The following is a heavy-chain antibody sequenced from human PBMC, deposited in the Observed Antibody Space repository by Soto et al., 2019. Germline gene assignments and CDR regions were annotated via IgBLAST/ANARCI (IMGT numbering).Heavy chain of an antibody. V-gene: IGHV4-59*01. Sequence: PSETLSLTCTVSGTSISSYYWSWIRQPPGKGLEWIANIHYSGTTNYNPSLASRVTLSVXXXXXXFXLXMXXXTAAXRAMYFCARYNSYAIDYWGRGTLVTVSS. D-gene: IGHD2-8*01. CDR2: IHYSGTT. J-gene: IGHJ4*02. CDR1: GTSISSYY. CDR3: ARYNSYAIDY.